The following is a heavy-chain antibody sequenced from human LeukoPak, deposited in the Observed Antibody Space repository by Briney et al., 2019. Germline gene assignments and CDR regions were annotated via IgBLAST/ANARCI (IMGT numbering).Heavy chain of an antibody. CDR3: AKGPTYYYDSSGYFFDY. CDR2: MSGGGGST. J-gene: IGHJ4*02. V-gene: IGHV3-23*01. CDR1: GFTFSSYA. D-gene: IGHD3-22*01. Sequence: GGSLRLSCAASGFTFSSYAMSWVRQAPGKGLEWVSAMSGGGGSTNYGDAVKGRFTISRDNSKNTLYLQMNSLRAEDTAVYYCAKGPTYYYDSSGYFFDYWGQGTLVTVSS.